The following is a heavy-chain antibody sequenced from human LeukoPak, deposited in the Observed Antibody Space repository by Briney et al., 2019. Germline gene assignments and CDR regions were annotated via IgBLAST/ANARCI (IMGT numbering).Heavy chain of an antibody. CDR3: ARLVGATRAGRVRDY. CDR1: GGSFSGYY. V-gene: IGHV4-34*01. J-gene: IGHJ4*02. D-gene: IGHD1-26*01. CDR2: INHSGST. Sequence: SETLSLTCAVYGGSFSGYYWSWIRHPPGKGLEWIGEINHSGSTNYNPSLKSRVTISVDTSKNQFSLKLSSVTAADTAVYYCARLVGATRAGRVRDYWGQGTLVTVSS.